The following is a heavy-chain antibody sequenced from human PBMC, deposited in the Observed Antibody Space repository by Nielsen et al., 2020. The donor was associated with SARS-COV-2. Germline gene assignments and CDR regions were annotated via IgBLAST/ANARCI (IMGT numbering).Heavy chain of an antibody. CDR1: GFTFSSYG. CDR2: IWYDGSNK. V-gene: IGHV3-33*01. CDR3: ARGSGATAKHKDAFDI. J-gene: IGHJ3*02. D-gene: IGHD6-25*01. Sequence: GESLKISCAASGFTFSSYGMHWVRQAPGKGLEWVAVIWYDGSNKYYADSVKGRFTTSRDNSKNTLYLQMNSLRAEDTAVYYCARGSGATAKHKDAFDIWGQGTMVTVSS.